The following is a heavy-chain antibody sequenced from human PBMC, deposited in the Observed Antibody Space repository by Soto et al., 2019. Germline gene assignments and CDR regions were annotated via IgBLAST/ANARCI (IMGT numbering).Heavy chain of an antibody. CDR2: IYYSGRT. V-gene: IGHV4-31*03. D-gene: IGHD3-22*01. CDR1: GGSISSGGYY. Sequence: QVQLQESGPGLVKPSQTLSLTCTVSGGSISSGGYYWSWIRQHPGKGLEWIGYIYYSGRTYYNPSRKSXXTXSXXTSKNQFSLKLSSVTAADTAVYYCARTGYYYEADYWGQGTLVTVSS. J-gene: IGHJ4*02. CDR3: ARTGYYYEADY.